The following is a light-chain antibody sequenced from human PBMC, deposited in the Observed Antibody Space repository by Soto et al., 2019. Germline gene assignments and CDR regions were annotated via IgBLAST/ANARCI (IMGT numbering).Light chain of an antibody. Sequence: DIVLTQSPGTLSLSPGERATLSCRASQSVSSSYLAWYQQKPGQAPRLLIYGPSNRATGIPDRFSGSGSATDFTLTISRLEPEDFAVYYCQQYGSSGTFGQGTKVDIK. CDR2: GPS. J-gene: IGKJ1*01. V-gene: IGKV3-20*01. CDR1: QSVSSSY. CDR3: QQYGSSGT.